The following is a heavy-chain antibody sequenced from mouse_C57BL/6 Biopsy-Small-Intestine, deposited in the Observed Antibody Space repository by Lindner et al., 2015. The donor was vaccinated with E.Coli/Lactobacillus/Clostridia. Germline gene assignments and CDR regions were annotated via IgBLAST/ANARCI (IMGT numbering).Heavy chain of an antibody. D-gene: IGHD4-1*01. CDR1: GFSFRDYG. Sequence: VQLQESGGGLVKPGGSLKLSCAASGFSFRDYGMHWVRQAPEKGLEWVAHISSGSSPIYYADTLKGRFTISRDNAKNTLFLQMTSLRSEDTAMYYCARSLGRWYFDYWGQGTTLTVSS. CDR2: ISSGSSPI. J-gene: IGHJ2*01. CDR3: ARSLGRWYFDY. V-gene: IGHV5-17*01.